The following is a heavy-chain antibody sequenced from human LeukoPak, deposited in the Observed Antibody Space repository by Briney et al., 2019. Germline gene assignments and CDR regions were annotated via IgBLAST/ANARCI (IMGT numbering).Heavy chain of an antibody. J-gene: IGHJ5*02. V-gene: IGHV1-69*05. CDR3: ARSVRPSGYYGSGSYYLFDP. Sequence: PMASVKVSCKASGGTFSSYAISWVRQAPAQGLEWMGVIIPIFGTANYAQKFQGRVTITTDESTSTAYMELSSLRSEDTAVYYSARSVRPSGYYGSGSYYLFDPWGQGTLVTVSS. CDR1: GGTFSSYA. D-gene: IGHD3-10*01. CDR2: IIPIFGTA.